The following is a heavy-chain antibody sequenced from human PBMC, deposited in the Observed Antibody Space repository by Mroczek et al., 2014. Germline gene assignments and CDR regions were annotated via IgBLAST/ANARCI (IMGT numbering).Heavy chain of an antibody. D-gene: IGHD2-2*02. Sequence: VQLVQSGPGLVKPSETLSLTCTVSGGSISSSSYYWGWIRQPPGKGLEWIGSIYYSGSTYYNPSLKSRVTISVDTSKNQFSLKLSSVTAADTAVYYCARLLSIVVVPTAINWFDPWGQGTLVTVSS. CDR3: ARLLSIVVVPTAINWFDP. CDR1: GGSISSSSYY. J-gene: IGHJ5*02. V-gene: IGHV4-39*01. CDR2: IYYSGST.